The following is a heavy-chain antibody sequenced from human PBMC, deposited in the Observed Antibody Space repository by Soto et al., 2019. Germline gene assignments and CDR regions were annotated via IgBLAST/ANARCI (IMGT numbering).Heavy chain of an antibody. J-gene: IGHJ5*02. D-gene: IGHD6-13*01. Sequence: SETLSLTCAVYGGSFSGYYWSWIRQPPGKGLEWIGEINHSGSTNYNPSLKSRVTISVDTSKNQFSLKLSSVTAADTAVYYCSRDLYSSSWYLRGGTVFDPWGQGTLVTVSS. CDR1: GGSFSGYY. CDR2: INHSGST. V-gene: IGHV4-34*01. CDR3: SRDLYSSSWYLRGGTVFDP.